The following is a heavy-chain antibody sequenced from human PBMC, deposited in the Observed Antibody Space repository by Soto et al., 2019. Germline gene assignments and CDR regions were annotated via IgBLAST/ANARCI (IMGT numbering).Heavy chain of an antibody. J-gene: IGHJ6*02. CDR2: IIPIFGTA. V-gene: IGHV1-69*06. CDR3: ARVSDSGGYYYYYGMDV. D-gene: IGHD3-10*01. CDR1: GGTFSSYA. Sequence: QVQLVQSGAEVKKPGSSVKVSCKASGGTFSSYAISWVRQDPGQGLEWMGGIIPIFGTANYAQKFQGRVTITADKSTSTAYMELSSLRSEDTAVYYCARVSDSGGYYYYYGMDVWGQGTTVTVSS.